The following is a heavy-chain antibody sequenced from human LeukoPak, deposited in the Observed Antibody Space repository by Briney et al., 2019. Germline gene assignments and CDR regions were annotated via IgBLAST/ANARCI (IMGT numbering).Heavy chain of an antibody. J-gene: IGHJ5*02. V-gene: IGHV4-59*01. CDR3: VRSKSGTYGWFDP. Sequence: SETLSLTGTVSGGSISNYFWSWIRQPPGKGLEWIGYIYYTGSANYSPSLKSRVTISIDTSKTQFSLKVSSVTAADTAIYYCVRSKSGTYGWFDPWGQGTLVTVSS. D-gene: IGHD4-17*01. CDR2: IYYTGSA. CDR1: GGSISNYF.